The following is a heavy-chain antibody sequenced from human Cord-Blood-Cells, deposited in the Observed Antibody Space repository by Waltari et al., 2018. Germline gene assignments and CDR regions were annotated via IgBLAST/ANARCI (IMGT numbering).Heavy chain of an antibody. D-gene: IGHD6-6*01. CDR2: IIPIFGTA. Sequence: QVQLVQSGAEVKKPGSSVKVSCKASGGTFSSSAISWVRLAPGKGLGWIGGIIPIFGTANYAQKIQGRVTITADESTSTAYMELSSLRSEDTAVYYCARKPIEYSSSSAFDYWGQGTLVTVSS. V-gene: IGHV1-69*01. J-gene: IGHJ4*02. CDR1: GGTFSSSA. CDR3: ARKPIEYSSSSAFDY.